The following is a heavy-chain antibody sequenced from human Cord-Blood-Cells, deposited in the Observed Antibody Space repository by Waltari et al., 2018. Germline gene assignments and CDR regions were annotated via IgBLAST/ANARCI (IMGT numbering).Heavy chain of an antibody. CDR2: INHSGST. J-gene: IGHJ4*02. Sequence: QVQLQQWGAGLLKPSETLSLTCAVYGGSFSGYYWSWIRQPPGQGLEWIGEINHSGSTNSNPALKGRVTISVDTSTNQFSLKLGSVTAADTAVYYCATGIPDYWGQGTLVTVSS. CDR1: GGSFSGYY. CDR3: ATGIPDY. V-gene: IGHV4-34*01.